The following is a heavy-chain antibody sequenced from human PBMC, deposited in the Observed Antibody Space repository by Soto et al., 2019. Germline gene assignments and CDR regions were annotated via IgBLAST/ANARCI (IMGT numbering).Heavy chain of an antibody. CDR3: ARRYGWLYFDY. V-gene: IGHV4-39*01. CDR2: IYYSGST. Sequence: PSETLSLTCSVSGASISGSSNFWGWVRQPPGKGLEWIGSIYYSGSTYNNPSLKSRVTISVDTSKNQFSLRLISVTAADTALYYCARRYGWLYFDYWGQGSLVTVS. CDR1: GASISGSSNF. D-gene: IGHD6-19*01. J-gene: IGHJ4*02.